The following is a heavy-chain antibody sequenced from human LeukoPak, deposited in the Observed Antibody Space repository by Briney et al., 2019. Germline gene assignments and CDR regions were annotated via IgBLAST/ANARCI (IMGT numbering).Heavy chain of an antibody. D-gene: IGHD6-19*01. CDR2: IYPGDSDT. Sequence: GESLQISCQGSGYNFTSYWIGWVRQMPGKGLEWMGIIYPGDSDTRYSPSFQGQVTISADKSISTAYLQWSSLKASDTAMYYCARGRQWLANYYFDYWGQGTLVTVSS. CDR1: GYNFTSYW. J-gene: IGHJ4*02. V-gene: IGHV5-51*01. CDR3: ARGRQWLANYYFDY.